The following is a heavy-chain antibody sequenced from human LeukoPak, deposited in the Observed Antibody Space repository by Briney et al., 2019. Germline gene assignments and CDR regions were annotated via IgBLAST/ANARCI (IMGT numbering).Heavy chain of an antibody. Sequence: GCSLRLSCAPSGFTFSSYAMSWVRQAPGKGLEWVAAISGSGCSTYYADSVKGRFTISRDNSKNTLHLQMNSRRAYDTALYYCSKASAGVRSGCKDVWGKGTTVTVSS. J-gene: IGHJ6*04. CDR3: SKASAGVRSGCKDV. CDR2: ISGSGCST. CDR1: GFTFSSYA. D-gene: IGHD3-10*01. V-gene: IGHV3-23*01.